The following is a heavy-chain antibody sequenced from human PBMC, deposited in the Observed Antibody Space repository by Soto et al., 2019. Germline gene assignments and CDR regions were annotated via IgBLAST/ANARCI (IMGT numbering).Heavy chain of an antibody. J-gene: IGHJ3*02. CDR1: GVTFSSYA. V-gene: IGHV3-23*01. CDR2: ISGSGGST. CDR3: AKDTYYYDSSGYYFAFDI. Sequence: GGSLRLSCAASGVTFSSYAMSWVRQAPGKGLEWVSAISGSGGSTYYADSVKGRFTISRDNSKNTLYLQMNSLRAEDTAVYYCAKDTYYYDSSGYYFAFDIWGQGTMVTVSS. D-gene: IGHD3-22*01.